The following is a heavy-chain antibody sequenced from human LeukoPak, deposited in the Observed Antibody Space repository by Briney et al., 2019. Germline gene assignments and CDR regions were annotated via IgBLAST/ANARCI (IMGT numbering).Heavy chain of an antibody. CDR1: GDSFTSYW. D-gene: IGHD3-22*01. J-gene: IGHJ4*02. Sequence: GESLKISCKGSGDSFTSYWIGWVRQMPGKGLEWMGIIYPGDSDTRYSPSFQGQVTISADKSISTAYLQWSSLKASDTAMYYCARTRFPYYYDSSGYSTYFDYWGQGTLVTVSS. V-gene: IGHV5-51*01. CDR2: IYPGDSDT. CDR3: ARTRFPYYYDSSGYSTYFDY.